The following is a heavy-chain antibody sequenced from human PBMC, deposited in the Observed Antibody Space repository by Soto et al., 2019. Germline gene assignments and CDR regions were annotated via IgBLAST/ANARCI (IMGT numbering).Heavy chain of an antibody. CDR3: ARRGSSWNIDY. CDR1: SGSISSSNW. CDR2: IYHSGST. D-gene: IGHD6-13*01. J-gene: IGHJ4*02. Sequence: SETLSLTCAVSSGSISSSNWWSRVRQPPGKGLEWIGEIYHSGSTNYNPSLKSRVTISVDESKNQFSLKLNSVTAADTAVYYCARRGSSWNIDYWGQGTLVTVSS. V-gene: IGHV4-4*02.